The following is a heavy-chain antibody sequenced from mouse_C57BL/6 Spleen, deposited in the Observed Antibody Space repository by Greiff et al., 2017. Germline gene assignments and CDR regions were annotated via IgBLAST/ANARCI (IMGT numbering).Heavy chain of an antibody. Sequence: VQLQQSGPELVKPGASVKISCKASGYAFSSSWMNWVKQRPGKGLEWIGRIYPGDGDTNYNGKFKGKATLTADKSSSTAYMQLSSLTSEDSAVYFCARPNDGYGGLDYWGQGTSVTVSS. D-gene: IGHD2-3*01. CDR1: GYAFSSSW. J-gene: IGHJ4*01. CDR3: ARPNDGYGGLDY. CDR2: IYPGDGDT. V-gene: IGHV1-82*01.